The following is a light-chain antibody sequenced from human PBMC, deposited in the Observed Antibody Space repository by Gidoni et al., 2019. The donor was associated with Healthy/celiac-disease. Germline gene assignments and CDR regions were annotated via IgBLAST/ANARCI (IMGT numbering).Light chain of an antibody. CDR1: QSVSSN. J-gene: IGKJ1*01. Sequence: EIVMTQSQATLSVSPGERATLSCRASQSVSSNLAWYQQKPGQAPRLLIYGASTRATGIPARFSGSGSGTEFTLTISSLQSEDFAVYYCQQYNNWPPNWTFGQGTKVEIK. V-gene: IGKV3-15*01. CDR3: QQYNNWPPNWT. CDR2: GAS.